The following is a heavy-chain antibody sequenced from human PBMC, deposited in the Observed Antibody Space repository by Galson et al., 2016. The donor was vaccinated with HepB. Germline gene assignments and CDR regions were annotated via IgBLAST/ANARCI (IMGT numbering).Heavy chain of an antibody. CDR2: ISYDGNNQ. CDR3: AKGSAGVYGTIFDS. CDR1: GFTFSSFG. V-gene: IGHV3-30*18. D-gene: IGHD6-13*01. Sequence: SLRLSCAVSGFTFSSFGMHWVRQAPGKGLEWVAVISYDGNNQYYADSVKGRFTISRDNSKKTPDLQMSSLSPQDTAVYHCAKGSAGVYGTIFDSWGQGTQVTVAP. J-gene: IGHJ4*02.